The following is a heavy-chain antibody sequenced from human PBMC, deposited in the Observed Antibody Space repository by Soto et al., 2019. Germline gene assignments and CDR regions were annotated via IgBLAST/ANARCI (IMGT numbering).Heavy chain of an antibody. Sequence: QVQLQESGPGLVKPSQTLSLTCTVSGGSISSGGHYWSWIRQHPGKDLEWIGFISYSGSTFYNPSIQSRVTISLDSSKNQFSLWLSSVTAADTAVYYCASIVEMATIAWYFDLWGRGTLVTVSS. CDR3: ASIVEMATIAWYFDL. CDR1: GGSISSGGHY. V-gene: IGHV4-31*03. CDR2: ISYSGST. J-gene: IGHJ2*01. D-gene: IGHD5-12*01.